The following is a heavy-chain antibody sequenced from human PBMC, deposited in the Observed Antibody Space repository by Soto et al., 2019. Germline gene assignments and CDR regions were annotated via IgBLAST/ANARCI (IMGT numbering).Heavy chain of an antibody. Sequence: ASVKVSCKASGYTFTGYYMHWVRQAPGQGLEWMGWINPNSGGTNYAQKFQGRVTMTRDTSISTAYMELSRLRSDDTAMYYCARNLEGSYGDYGSDYWGQGTLVTVSS. CDR2: INPNSGGT. CDR3: ARNLEGSYGDYGSDY. D-gene: IGHD4-17*01. CDR1: GYTFTGYY. V-gene: IGHV1-2*02. J-gene: IGHJ4*02.